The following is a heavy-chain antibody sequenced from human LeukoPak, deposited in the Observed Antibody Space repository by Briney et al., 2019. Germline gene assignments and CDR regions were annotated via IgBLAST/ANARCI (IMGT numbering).Heavy chain of an antibody. Sequence: GSLRLSCAASGFTFSSYGMHWVRQAPGKGLEWVAVISYDGSNKYYADSVKGRFTISRDNSKNTLYLQMNSLRAEDTAVYYCAREDAVTTFFDYWGQGTLVTVSS. CDR3: AREDAVTTFFDY. CDR2: ISYDGSNK. J-gene: IGHJ4*02. V-gene: IGHV3-30*03. D-gene: IGHD4-11*01. CDR1: GFTFSSYG.